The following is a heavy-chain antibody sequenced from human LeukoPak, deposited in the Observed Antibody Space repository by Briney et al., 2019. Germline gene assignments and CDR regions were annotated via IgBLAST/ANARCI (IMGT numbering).Heavy chain of an antibody. CDR3: ARPSGYYDFWSGYYPGHYYYGMDV. V-gene: IGHV1-46*01. D-gene: IGHD3-3*01. Sequence: ASVKVSCKASGYTFTSYYMHWVRQAPGQGLEWMGIINPSGGSTSYAQKFQGRVTMTRDTSTSTVYMELSSLRSEDTAVYYCARPSGYYDFWSGYYPGHYYYGMDVWGQGTTVTVSS. CDR2: INPSGGST. J-gene: IGHJ6*02. CDR1: GYTFTSYY.